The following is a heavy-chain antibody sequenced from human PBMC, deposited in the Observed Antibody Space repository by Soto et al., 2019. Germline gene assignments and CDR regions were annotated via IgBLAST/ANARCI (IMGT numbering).Heavy chain of an antibody. D-gene: IGHD2-2*01. CDR1: GGSISSSNW. V-gene: IGHV4-4*02. CDR2: IYHSGST. J-gene: IGHJ4*02. CDR3: ASLPATSDFDS. Sequence: QVQLQESGPGLVKPSGTLSLTCAVSGGSISSSNWWRWVRQPPGKGLEWIGEIYHSGSTNYTPSLKSXFTXXXDKSXNXFSLXXRSVTAADTAVYYXASLPATSDFDSWGQGTLVTVSS.